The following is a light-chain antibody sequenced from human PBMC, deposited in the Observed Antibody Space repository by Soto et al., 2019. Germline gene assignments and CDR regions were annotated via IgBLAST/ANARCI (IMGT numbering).Light chain of an antibody. CDR2: NDN. CDR1: SSNIGDNT. J-gene: IGLJ2*01. CDR3: CSYARSNFVV. Sequence: QSVLTQPPSASGTPGQRVAISCSGSSSNIGDNTVNWYQQLPGTAPKLLIYNDNQRPSGVPDRFSGSKSGTSASLAISGLQSEDEADFYCCSYARSNFVVFGGGTKVTVL. V-gene: IGLV1-44*01.